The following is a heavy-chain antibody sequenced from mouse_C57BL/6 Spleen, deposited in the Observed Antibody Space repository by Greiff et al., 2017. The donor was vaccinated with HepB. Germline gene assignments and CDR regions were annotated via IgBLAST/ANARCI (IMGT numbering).Heavy chain of an antibody. Sequence: QVQLKQSGAELVRPGTSVKMSCKASGYTFTNYWIGWAKQRPGHGLEWIGDIYPGGGYTNYNEKFKGKATLTADKSSSTAYMQFSSLTSEDSAIYYCARRYYGPEDYFDYWGQGTTLTVSS. J-gene: IGHJ2*01. CDR3: ARRYYGPEDYFDY. V-gene: IGHV1-63*01. CDR1: GYTFTNYW. CDR2: IYPGGGYT. D-gene: IGHD1-1*01.